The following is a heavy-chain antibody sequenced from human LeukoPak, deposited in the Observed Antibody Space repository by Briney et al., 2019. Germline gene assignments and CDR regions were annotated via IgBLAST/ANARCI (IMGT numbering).Heavy chain of an antibody. V-gene: IGHV4-59*12. CDR2: IYYSAST. Sequence: SQTLPLTRAVSGGSISRYYWRWIRRPPGKGLDWIKYIYYSASTNYNPPVKSRVTRSVATSTNQFSLKRSTATAADTAVYDCARVHPATAIGYWGQGTLVTVSS. J-gene: IGHJ4*02. CDR1: GGSISRYY. D-gene: IGHD2-2*01. CDR3: ARVHPATAIGY.